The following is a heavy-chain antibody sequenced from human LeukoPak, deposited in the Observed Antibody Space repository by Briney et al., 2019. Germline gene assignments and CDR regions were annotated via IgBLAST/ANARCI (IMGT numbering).Heavy chain of an antibody. V-gene: IGHV1-8*01. J-gene: IGHJ4*02. D-gene: IGHD3-10*01. CDR1: GYTFTSYD. CDR3: ARGISITMVRGPRRGDYYFDY. CDR2: MNPNSGNT. Sequence: GASVKVSCKASGYTFTSYDINWVRQATGQGLEWMGWMNPNSGNTGYAQKFQGRVTMTRNTSISTAYMELSSLRSEDTAVYYCARGISITMVRGPRRGDYYFDYWGQGTLVTVSS.